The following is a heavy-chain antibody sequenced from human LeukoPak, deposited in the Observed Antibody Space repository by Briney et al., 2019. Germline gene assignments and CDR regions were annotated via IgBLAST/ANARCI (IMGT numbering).Heavy chain of an antibody. CDR2: MSPNSGNT. J-gene: IGHJ6*02. CDR1: GYTFTSYD. Sequence: GASVKVSCKASGYTFTSYDINWVRQATGQGLEWMGWMSPNSGNTGYAQKFQGRVTMTGNTSISTAYMELSSLRSEDTAVYYCARGGPYCSSTSCYYYYGMDVWGQGTTVTVSS. V-gene: IGHV1-8*01. CDR3: ARGGPYCSSTSCYYYYGMDV. D-gene: IGHD2-2*01.